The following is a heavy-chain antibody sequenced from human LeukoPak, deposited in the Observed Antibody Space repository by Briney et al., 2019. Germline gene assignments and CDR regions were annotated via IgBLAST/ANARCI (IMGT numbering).Heavy chain of an antibody. V-gene: IGHV4-39*07. D-gene: IGHD2-2*01. CDR1: GGSISSSSYY. CDR3: ASNQLLSGYYYYYYMDV. J-gene: IGHJ6*03. CDR2: FYYSGST. Sequence: SETLSLTCTVSGGSISSSSYYWGWIRQPPGKGLEWIGSFYYSGSTYHNPSLKSRVTISADTSKNQFSLKLSSVTAADTAVYYCASNQLLSGYYYYYYMDVWGKGTTVTVSS.